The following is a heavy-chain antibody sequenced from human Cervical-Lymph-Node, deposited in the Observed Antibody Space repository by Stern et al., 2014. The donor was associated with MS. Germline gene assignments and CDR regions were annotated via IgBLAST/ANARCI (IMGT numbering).Heavy chain of an antibody. D-gene: IGHD4-23*01. CDR3: ARTGTVVTSGYYYGMDV. V-gene: IGHV1-3*04. CDR2: INTGNGNR. CDR1: GYNFTDYG. Sequence: QVQLVQSGAEVKKTGASVKVSCKTAGYNFTDYGIIWVRQAPGQRLEWMGWINTGNGNRRYSQKIQGRVTITRDTSASTAYMELSSLRSEDTAVYYCARTGTVVTSGYYYGMDVWGQGTTVTVSS. J-gene: IGHJ6*02.